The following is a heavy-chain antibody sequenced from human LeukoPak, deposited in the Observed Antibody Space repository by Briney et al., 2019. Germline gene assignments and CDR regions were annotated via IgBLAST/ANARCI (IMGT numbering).Heavy chain of an antibody. Sequence: ASVKVSCKASGYIFNTYYITWVRQAPGQGLKWVGCINPYNNNTKSAQSVQGRVRLTLDSSTGTAYMGLRSLRSDDTAVYYCARDNVGGSYPYYYYYGMDVWGQGAPVTVSS. CDR3: ARDNVGGSYPYYYYYGMDV. J-gene: IGHJ6*02. CDR2: INPYNNNT. V-gene: IGHV1-18*01. CDR1: GYIFNTYY. D-gene: IGHD1-26*01.